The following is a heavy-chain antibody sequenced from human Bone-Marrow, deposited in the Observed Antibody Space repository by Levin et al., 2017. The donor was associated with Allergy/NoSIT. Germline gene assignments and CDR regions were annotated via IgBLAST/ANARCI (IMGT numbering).Heavy chain of an antibody. D-gene: IGHD3-16*01. CDR2: ISYDGNDQ. Sequence: GGSLRLSCEVSGFTFGNFGMHWVRQAPGKGLDWVALISYDGNDQYYADSVKGRFTISRDNSRNTLYLQMNSLRVEDTALYYCNKVGADTTIDHWGQGTLVTVSS. CDR3: NKVGADTTIDH. CDR1: GFTFGNFG. J-gene: IGHJ1*01. V-gene: IGHV3-30*02.